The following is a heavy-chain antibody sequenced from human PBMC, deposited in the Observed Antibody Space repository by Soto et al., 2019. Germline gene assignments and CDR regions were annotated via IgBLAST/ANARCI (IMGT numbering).Heavy chain of an antibody. CDR1: GFTFSSYG. Sequence: GGSLRLSCAASGFTFSSYGMHWVRQAPGKGLEWVAVISYDGSNKYYADSVKGRFTISRDNSKNTLYLQMNSLRAEDTAVYYCAKGDHYDILTGSDYWGQGTLVTVSS. CDR3: AKGDHYDILTGSDY. J-gene: IGHJ4*02. CDR2: ISYDGSNK. D-gene: IGHD3-9*01. V-gene: IGHV3-30*18.